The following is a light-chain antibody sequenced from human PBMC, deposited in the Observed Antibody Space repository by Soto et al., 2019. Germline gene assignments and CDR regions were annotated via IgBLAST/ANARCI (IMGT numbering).Light chain of an antibody. CDR3: QQYDGSPIT. Sequence: EIVLTQSPGTLSLSPGERATLSCRASQTLSRSHLAWYQQKPGQAPRLLISGASSRATGIPDRFSGGGSGTDFTLAISRLEPEDFALYYCQQYDGSPITFGQGTRLEI. CDR1: QTLSRSH. J-gene: IGKJ5*01. V-gene: IGKV3-20*01. CDR2: GAS.